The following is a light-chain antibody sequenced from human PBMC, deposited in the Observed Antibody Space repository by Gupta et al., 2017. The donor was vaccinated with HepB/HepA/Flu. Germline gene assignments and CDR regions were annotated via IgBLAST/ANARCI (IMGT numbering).Light chain of an antibody. J-gene: IGKJ4*01. CDR2: GTI. CDR3: HQYNTWPQGT. CDR1: QSVETN. Sequence: ETVLTQSPATLSVSPGERATLSCRASQSVETNLAWYQQKPGQAPRLLIYGTITRATNIPARFSGSGYGTEFTLTISSRQSEDFAVYYCHQYNTWPQGTFGGGTRV. V-gene: IGKV3-15*01.